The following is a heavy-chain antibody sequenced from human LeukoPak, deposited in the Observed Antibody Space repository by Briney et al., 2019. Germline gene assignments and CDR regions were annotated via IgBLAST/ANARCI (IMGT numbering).Heavy chain of an antibody. Sequence: GGSLRLSCAASGFTFDDYAMHWVRQAPGKGLEWVSGISWNSGSIGYADSVKGRFTISRDNAKNSLYLQMNSLRAEDTAVYYCARDGGSVVVEAFDIWGQGTMVTVSS. D-gene: IGHD2-21*01. J-gene: IGHJ3*02. CDR3: ARDGGSVVVEAFDI. CDR1: GFTFDDYA. V-gene: IGHV3-9*01. CDR2: ISWNSGSI.